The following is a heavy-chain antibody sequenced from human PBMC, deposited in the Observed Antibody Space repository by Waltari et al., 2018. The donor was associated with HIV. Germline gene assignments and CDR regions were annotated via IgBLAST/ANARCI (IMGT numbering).Heavy chain of an antibody. D-gene: IGHD3-16*02. CDR2: LYSNGNT. V-gene: IGHV3-53*01. Sequence: EVQLVESGGNLTRPGGSLRLSCVGSGFIVSDNYMSWVRQAPGKGPGWVSVLYSNGNTLYGGSVKGRFTIFRDNSKNTLYLQMNTLRVDDTAVYYCVRMQRFYGSEQSRYFYFGMDVWGQGTTVTVSS. J-gene: IGHJ6*02. CDR3: VRMQRFYGSEQSRYFYFGMDV. CDR1: GFIVSDNY.